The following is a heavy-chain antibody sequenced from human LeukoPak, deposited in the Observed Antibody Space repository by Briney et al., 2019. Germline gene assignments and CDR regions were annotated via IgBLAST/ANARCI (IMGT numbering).Heavy chain of an antibody. CDR1: GFTFSSYG. J-gene: IGHJ4*02. D-gene: IGHD5-12*01. CDR3: ASNSGYARYYFDY. CDR2: ISYDGSNK. Sequence: GGSLRLSCAASGFTFSSYGMHWVRQAPGKGLEWVAVISYDGSNKYYADSVKGRFTISRDNSKNTLYLQMNSLRAEDTAVYYCASNSGYARYYFDYWGQGTLVTVSS. V-gene: IGHV3-30*03.